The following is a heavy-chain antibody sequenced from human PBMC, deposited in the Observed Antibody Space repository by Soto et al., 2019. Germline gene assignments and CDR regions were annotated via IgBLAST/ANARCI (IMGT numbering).Heavy chain of an antibody. D-gene: IGHD3-9*01. CDR3: AKDQGYYDILTGADYYYYGMDV. V-gene: IGHV3-23*01. Sequence: GGSLRLSCAASGFTFSSYAMSWVRQAPGKGLEWVSAISGSGGSTYYADSVKGRFTISRDNSKNTLYLQMNSLRAEDTAVYYCAKDQGYYDILTGADYYYYGMDVWGQGTTVTVSS. CDR2: ISGSGGST. J-gene: IGHJ6*02. CDR1: GFTFSSYA.